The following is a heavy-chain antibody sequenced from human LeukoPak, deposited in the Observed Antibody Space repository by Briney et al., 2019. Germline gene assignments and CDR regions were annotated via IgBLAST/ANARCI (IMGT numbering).Heavy chain of an antibody. J-gene: IGHJ4*02. CDR1: GFTFSSYE. V-gene: IGHV3-49*04. CDR2: IRSKIYGGTP. CDR3: TRDQTPYY. Sequence: GGSLRLSCAASGFTFSSYEMNWVRQAPGKGLEWVGFIRSKIYGGTPEYAASVKGRFTISRDDSKGVAYLQMNSLKTEDTAVYYCTRDQTPYYWGQGTLVTVAS.